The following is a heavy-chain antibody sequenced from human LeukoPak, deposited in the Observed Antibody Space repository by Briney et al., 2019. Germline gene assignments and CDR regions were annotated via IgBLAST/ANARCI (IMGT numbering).Heavy chain of an antibody. D-gene: IGHD5-18*01. CDR3: AREYWGYSYGYIGY. CDR2: ISYDGSNK. Sequence: GRSLRLSCAASGFTFSSYAMHWVRQAPGKGLEWVAVISYDGSNKYYADSVKGRLTISRDNSKNTLYLQMNSLRAEDTAVYYCAREYWGYSYGYIGYWGQGTLVTVSS. CDR1: GFTFSSYA. J-gene: IGHJ4*02. V-gene: IGHV3-30*04.